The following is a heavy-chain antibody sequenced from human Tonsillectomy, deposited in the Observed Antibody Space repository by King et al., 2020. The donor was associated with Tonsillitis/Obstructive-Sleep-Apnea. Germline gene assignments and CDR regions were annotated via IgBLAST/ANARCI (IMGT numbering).Heavy chain of an antibody. V-gene: IGHV5-10-1*01. CDR2: IDPSDSYT. Sequence: VQLVQFGVEVKKPGESLRISCKGSGYSFTSYWISWVRQMPGKGLEWMGRIDPSDSYTNYSPSFQGHVTISADKSISTAYLQWSSLKASDTAMYYWARGGILAAGAPDFWGQGTLVTVSS. CDR3: ARGGILAAGAPDF. J-gene: IGHJ4*02. CDR1: GYSFTSYW. D-gene: IGHD6-13*01.